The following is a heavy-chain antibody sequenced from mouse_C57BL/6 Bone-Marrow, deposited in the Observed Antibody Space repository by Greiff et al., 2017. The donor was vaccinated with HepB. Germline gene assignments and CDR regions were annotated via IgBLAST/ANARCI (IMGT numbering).Heavy chain of an antibody. Sequence: QVQLQQSGAELVRPGTSVKMSCKASGYTFTNYWIGWAKQRPGHGLEWIGDIYPGGGYTNYNEKFKGKATLTADKSSSTAYMQFSSLTSEDSAIYYCARGYYGSSYAYWGQGTLVTVSA. D-gene: IGHD1-1*01. V-gene: IGHV1-63*01. J-gene: IGHJ3*01. CDR3: ARGYYGSSYAY. CDR1: GYTFTNYW. CDR2: IYPGGGYT.